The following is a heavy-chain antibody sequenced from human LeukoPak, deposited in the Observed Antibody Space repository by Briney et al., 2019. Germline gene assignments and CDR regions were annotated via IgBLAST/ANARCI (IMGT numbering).Heavy chain of an antibody. CDR3: ARDATTEPGTVYMDV. Sequence: GGSLRLSCAASGFIFSTYWMSWVRQAPGKGLEWILHISTSGSIIHYADSVKGRFTISRDNAKNSLYLQMNSLRAEDTALYFCARDATTEPGTVYMDVWGKGTTVTISS. CDR1: GFIFSTYW. CDR2: ISTSGSII. J-gene: IGHJ6*03. V-gene: IGHV3-48*04. D-gene: IGHD6-13*01.